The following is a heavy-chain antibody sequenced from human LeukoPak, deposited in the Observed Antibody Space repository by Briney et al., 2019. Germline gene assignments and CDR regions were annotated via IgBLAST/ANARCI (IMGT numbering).Heavy chain of an antibody. J-gene: IGHJ4*02. CDR2: INHSGST. D-gene: IGHD3-10*01. Sequence: SETLSLTCAVYGGSFSGYYWSWIRQPPGKGLEWIGEINHSGSTNYNPSLKSRVTILVDKSKNQFSLKLSSVTAADTAVYFCASQYGSGHYHFDYWGQGTLVFVSP. V-gene: IGHV4-34*01. CDR1: GGSFSGYY. CDR3: ASQYGSGHYHFDY.